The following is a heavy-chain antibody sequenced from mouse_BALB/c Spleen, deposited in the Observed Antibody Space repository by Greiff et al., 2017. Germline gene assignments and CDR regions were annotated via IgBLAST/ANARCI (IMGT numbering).Heavy chain of an antibody. Sequence: EVQLVESGGGLVQPGGSLRLSCATSGFTFTDYYMSWVRQPPGKALEWLGFIRNKANGYTTEYSASVKGRFTISRDNSQSILYLQMNTLRAEDSATYYCARDPNWDDYAMDYWGQGTSVTVSS. J-gene: IGHJ4*01. D-gene: IGHD4-1*01. CDR1: GFTFTDYY. V-gene: IGHV7-3*02. CDR3: ARDPNWDDYAMDY. CDR2: IRNKANGYTT.